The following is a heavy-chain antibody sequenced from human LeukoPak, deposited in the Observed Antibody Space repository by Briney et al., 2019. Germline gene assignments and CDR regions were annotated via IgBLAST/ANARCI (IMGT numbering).Heavy chain of an antibody. V-gene: IGHV4-4*07. J-gene: IGHJ4*02. CDR2: IYTSGST. Sequence: PSETLSLTCTVSGGSISSYYWSWIRQPAGKGLEWIGRIYTSGSTNYNPSLKSRVTMSVDTSKNQFSLKLSSVTAADTAVYYCARESGRDGYNYPYYFDYWGKGTLVTVSS. CDR1: GGSISSYY. CDR3: ARESGRDGYNYPYYFDY. D-gene: IGHD5-24*01.